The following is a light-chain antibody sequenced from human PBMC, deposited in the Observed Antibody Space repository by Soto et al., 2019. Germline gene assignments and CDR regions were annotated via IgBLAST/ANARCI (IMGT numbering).Light chain of an antibody. Sequence: DIQMTQSPSSLSASVGDRVTITCRASQSISSSLNWYQQKPGKAPKLLIYAASSLQSGVPSRFSGSGSGTDFTLTISSLQPEDSATYYCQQSYSTPGTFGQGTKVEIK. CDR3: QQSYSTPGT. V-gene: IGKV1-39*01. CDR2: AAS. J-gene: IGKJ1*01. CDR1: QSISSS.